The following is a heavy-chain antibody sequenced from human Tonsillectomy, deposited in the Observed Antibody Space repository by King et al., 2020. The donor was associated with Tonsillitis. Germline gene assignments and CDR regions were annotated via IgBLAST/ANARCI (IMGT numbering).Heavy chain of an antibody. V-gene: IGHV3-21*06. CDR3: AKTPGSFDYSFDK. Sequence: VQLVESGGGLVKPGGSLRLSCAASGFTFRSFTMNWVRQAPGRGLEWVSSISSRSEHIFYADSLEGRFTISRDNARNLLYLQMNSLSAEDTAVYFCAKTPGSFDYSFDKWGQGTPVTVSS. D-gene: IGHD3-10*01. CDR2: ISSRSEHI. J-gene: IGHJ4*02. CDR1: GFTFRSFT.